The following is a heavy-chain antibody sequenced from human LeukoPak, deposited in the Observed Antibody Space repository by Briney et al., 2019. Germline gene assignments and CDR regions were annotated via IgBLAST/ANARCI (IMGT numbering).Heavy chain of an antibody. Sequence: SETLFLTCTVSGGSISSGDYYWSWIRQPPGKGLEWIGYIYYSGSTYYNPSLKSRVTISVDTSKNQFSLKLSSVTAADTAVYYCARAGVDGGESFDYWGQGTLVTVSS. CDR3: ARAGVDGGESFDY. D-gene: IGHD2-21*01. CDR2: IYYSGST. V-gene: IGHV4-30-4*08. CDR1: GGSISSGDYY. J-gene: IGHJ4*02.